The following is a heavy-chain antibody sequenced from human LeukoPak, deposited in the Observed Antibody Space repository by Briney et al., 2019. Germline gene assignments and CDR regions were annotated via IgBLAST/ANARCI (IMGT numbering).Heavy chain of an antibody. Sequence: SGGSLRLPCAASGFTFSSYGMHWVRQAPGKGLEWVAVIWYDGSNKYYADSVKGRFTISRDNSKNTLYLQMNSLRAEDTAVYYCAKDPGQQLVRYYFDYWGQGTLVTVSS. D-gene: IGHD6-13*01. CDR1: GFTFSSYG. CDR2: IWYDGSNK. CDR3: AKDPGQQLVRYYFDY. J-gene: IGHJ4*02. V-gene: IGHV3-33*06.